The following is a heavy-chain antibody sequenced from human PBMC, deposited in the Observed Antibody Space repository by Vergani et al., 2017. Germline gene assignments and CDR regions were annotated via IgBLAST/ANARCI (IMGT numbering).Heavy chain of an antibody. CDR3: ATPQTVTTGGMEV. CDR2: VDPEDGET. J-gene: IGHJ6*02. CDR1: GYTFTDHY. V-gene: IGHV1-69-2*01. D-gene: IGHD4-17*01. Sequence: EVQLVQSGAEVKKPVATLKISCKVSGYTFTDHYMHWVKQAPGKGLEWMGLVDPEDGETIYAEKFKGRVTIAADTSTDTAHLELSSLRSEDTDVYYCATPQTVTTGGMEVWGQGTTVIVCS.